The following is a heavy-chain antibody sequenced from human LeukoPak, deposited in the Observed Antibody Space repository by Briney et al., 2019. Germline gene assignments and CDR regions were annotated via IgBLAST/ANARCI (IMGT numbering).Heavy chain of an antibody. Sequence: SETLSLTCTVSGGSISSYYWSWIRQPPGKGLEWIGSIYHSGSTYYNPSLKSRVTISVDTSKNQFSLKLSSVTAADTAVYYCARGAGMVATTMYYFDYWGQGTLVTVSS. CDR1: GGSISSYY. J-gene: IGHJ4*02. CDR2: IYHSGST. V-gene: IGHV4-38-2*02. D-gene: IGHD5-12*01. CDR3: ARGAGMVATTMYYFDY.